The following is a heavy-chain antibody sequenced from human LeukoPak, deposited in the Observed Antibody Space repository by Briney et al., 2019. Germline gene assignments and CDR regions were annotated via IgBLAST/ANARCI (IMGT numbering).Heavy chain of an antibody. J-gene: IGHJ4*02. CDR1: GFTFSSYG. CDR3: AKAPHSELLLIDF. Sequence: PVRSLRLPCAASGFTFSSYGIHWVRQAPGKGLEWVAVISYDGSNKYYVDSVKGRFTISRDNSKNTLYLQMNSLRAEDTAVYYCAKAPHSELLLIDFWGQGTLVTVSS. CDR2: ISYDGSNK. V-gene: IGHV3-30*18. D-gene: IGHD1-7*01.